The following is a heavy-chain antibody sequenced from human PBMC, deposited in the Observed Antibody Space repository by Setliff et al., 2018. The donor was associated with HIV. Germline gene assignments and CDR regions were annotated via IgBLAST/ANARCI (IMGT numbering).Heavy chain of an antibody. Sequence: SETLSLTCTVSGVSISSGSYYWSWIRQPAGKGLEWIGHIYASGSTNYNPSLKSRVTISVDTSKNQFSLKLSSVTAADTGVYFCARLFQWMSYGFDIWGQGTMVTVSS. CDR3: ARLFQWMSYGFDI. CDR2: IYASGST. V-gene: IGHV4-61*09. CDR1: GVSISSGSYY. J-gene: IGHJ3*02. D-gene: IGHD5-12*01.